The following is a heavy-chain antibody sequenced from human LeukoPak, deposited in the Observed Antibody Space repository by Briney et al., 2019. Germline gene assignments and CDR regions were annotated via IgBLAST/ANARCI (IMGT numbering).Heavy chain of an antibody. CDR1: GGSISGYY. D-gene: IGHD1-14*01. V-gene: IGHV4-59*01. CDR2: IYYSGST. J-gene: IGHJ4*02. CDR3: VRANHFDY. Sequence: SETLSLTCTVSGGSISGYYWSWFRQPPGKGLEWIGDIYYSGSTNYNPSLKSRVTISVDTSKNQFSLKLSSVTAADTAVYYCVRANHFDYWGRGTLVTVSS.